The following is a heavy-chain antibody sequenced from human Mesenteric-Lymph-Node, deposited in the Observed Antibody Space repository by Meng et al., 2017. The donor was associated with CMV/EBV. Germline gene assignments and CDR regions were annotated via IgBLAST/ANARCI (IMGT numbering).Heavy chain of an antibody. J-gene: IGHJ5*02. V-gene: IGHV4-59*01. CDR3: ARSYYDFWSGNYIANWFGP. D-gene: IGHD3-3*01. CDR1: GGSISSYY. Sequence: GSLRLSCTVSGGSISSYYWTWIRQPPGKGLEWIGYIHYSGSTNYNPSLKSRVTISIDTSKNQFSLKLSSVTAADTAVYYCARSYYDFWSGNYIANWFGPWGQGTLVTVSS. CDR2: IHYSGST.